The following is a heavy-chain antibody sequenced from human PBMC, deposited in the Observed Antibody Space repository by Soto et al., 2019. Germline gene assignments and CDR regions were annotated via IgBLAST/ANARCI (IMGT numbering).Heavy chain of an antibody. CDR2: ISYEGSSK. V-gene: IGHV3-30*18. D-gene: IGHD2-15*01. J-gene: IGHJ4*02. CDR3: AKDRGYCSGGTCYPVD. Sequence: QVQLVESGGGVVQPGRSLGLSCAASGLTFSNHGMHWVRQAPSKGREWVALISYEGSSKYYADSVKGRVTISRDNSKNTLNLQMDSLRPEDTAVYYCAKDRGYCSGGTCYPVDWGQGTLVIVSA. CDR1: GLTFSNHG.